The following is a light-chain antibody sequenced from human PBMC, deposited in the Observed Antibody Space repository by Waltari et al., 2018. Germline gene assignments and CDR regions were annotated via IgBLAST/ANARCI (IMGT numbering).Light chain of an antibody. CDR3: QQRSNWLT. V-gene: IGKV3-11*01. J-gene: IGKJ4*01. CDR2: AAS. CDR1: QSVSSY. Sequence: EIVLTQSPATLSLSPGERATLSCRASQSVSSYLAWFQQKPGQAPRRLIYAASNRATGIPARFSGSGSGTDFTLTISSLEPEDFAVYYCQQRSNWLTFGGGTKVEIK.